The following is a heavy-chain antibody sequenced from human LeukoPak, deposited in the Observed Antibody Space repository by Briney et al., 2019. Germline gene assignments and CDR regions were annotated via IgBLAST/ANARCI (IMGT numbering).Heavy chain of an antibody. D-gene: IGHD3-3*01. CDR1: GGTFSSYA. V-gene: IGHV1-69*04. CDR2: SIPIVGIA. J-gene: IGHJ4*02. Sequence: SVKVSCKASGGTFSSYAISGVGQARGQGGEGMGRSIPIVGIANYAQKFQGRVTITADKSTSTAYMELSTLRSEDKAVYYYARDQDVYRGRFLEYLLGYWGQGTLVTVSS. CDR3: ARDQDVYRGRFLEYLLGY.